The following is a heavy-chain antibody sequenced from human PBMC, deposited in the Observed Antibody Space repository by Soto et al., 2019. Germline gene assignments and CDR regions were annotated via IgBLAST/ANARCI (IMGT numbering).Heavy chain of an antibody. V-gene: IGHV1-46*01. Sequence: QVQLVQSGAEVKKPGASVKVSCKASGYTFTSYYIHWVRQAPGQGLEWMGIINPSGGSTTYAQKFKGRVTMTRDTSTSTVYMEMSSLRSEDTDVYYCARRGACISTSCSLDYWGQGTLVTVSS. CDR1: GYTFTSYY. CDR2: INPSGGST. J-gene: IGHJ4*02. CDR3: ARRGACISTSCSLDY. D-gene: IGHD2-2*01.